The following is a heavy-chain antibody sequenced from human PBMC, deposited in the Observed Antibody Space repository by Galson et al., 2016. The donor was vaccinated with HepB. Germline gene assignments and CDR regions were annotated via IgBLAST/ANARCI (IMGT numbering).Heavy chain of an antibody. V-gene: IGHV3-23*01. D-gene: IGHD3-10*01. CDR3: VKDFYGPGSYSSVGHDH. J-gene: IGHJ4*02. CDR2: IKGGGASP. Sequence: SLRLSCAASGFNFGNYAMNWVRQAPGKGPEWVSSIKGGGASPKYADSVTGRFTISRDNTHNTLHLQMNSLRAEEPAVYYCVKDFYGPGSYSSVGHDHWGQGTLVTVSS. CDR1: GFNFGNYA.